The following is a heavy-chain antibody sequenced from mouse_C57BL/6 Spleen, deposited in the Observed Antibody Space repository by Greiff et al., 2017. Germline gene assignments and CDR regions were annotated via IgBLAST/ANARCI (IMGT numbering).Heavy chain of an antibody. Sequence: VQLQQSGTVLARPGASVKMSCKTSGYTFTSYWMHWVKQRPGQGLEWIGAIYPGNSDTSYNQKFKGKAKLTAVTSASTAYMELSSLTNEDSAVYYCTVADSRYWYFDVWGTGTTVTVSS. CDR2: IYPGNSDT. CDR3: TVADSRYWYFDV. J-gene: IGHJ1*03. CDR1: GYTFTSYW. V-gene: IGHV1-5*01.